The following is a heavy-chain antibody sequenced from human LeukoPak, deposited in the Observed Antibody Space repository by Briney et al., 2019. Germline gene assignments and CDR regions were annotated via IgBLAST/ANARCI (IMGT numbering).Heavy chain of an antibody. J-gene: IGHJ4*02. V-gene: IGHV3-9*01. CDR3: AKGPYSSGWFFIDY. CDR2: ISWNSGSI. D-gene: IGHD6-19*01. Sequence: GRSLRLSCAASGFTFDDYAMHWVRQAPGKGLEWVSGISWNSGSIGYADSVKGRFTISRDNAKNSLYLQMSSLRAEDTALYYCAKGPYSSGWFFIDYWGQGTLVTVSS. CDR1: GFTFDDYA.